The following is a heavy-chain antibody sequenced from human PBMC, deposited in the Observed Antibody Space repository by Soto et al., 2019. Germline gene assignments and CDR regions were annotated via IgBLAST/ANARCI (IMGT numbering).Heavy chain of an antibody. CDR3: ARGRRWIPFDY. J-gene: IGHJ4*02. Sequence: QVQLEQLGAGLLKPSETLSLTCAVYGGSFSGYYWSWIRQPPGKGLEWIGEINHSGSTNYNPSLKSRVTISVDTSKNQFSLKLSSVTAADAAVYYCARGRRWIPFDYWGQGTLVTVSS. V-gene: IGHV4-34*01. D-gene: IGHD2-2*03. CDR1: GGSFSGYY. CDR2: INHSGST.